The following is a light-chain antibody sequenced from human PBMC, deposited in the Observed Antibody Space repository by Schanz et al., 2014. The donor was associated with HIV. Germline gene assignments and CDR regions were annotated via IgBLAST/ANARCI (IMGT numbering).Light chain of an antibody. CDR3: SSYEGIHNWV. V-gene: IGLV2-14*03. Sequence: QSALIQPASVSGSPGQSITISCTGTSSDIGAYNYVSWYQQHPGKAPKLMIYDVNNRPSGVSNRFSGSKSGNTASLTVSGLQAEDEADYYCSSYEGIHNWVFGGGTKLTVL. CDR2: DVN. CDR1: SSDIGAYNY. J-gene: IGLJ3*02.